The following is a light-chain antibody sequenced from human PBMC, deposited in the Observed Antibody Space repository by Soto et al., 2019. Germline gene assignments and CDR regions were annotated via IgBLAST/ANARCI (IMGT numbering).Light chain of an antibody. J-gene: IGLJ2*01. Sequence: SYELTQPPSVSVAPGKTARITCGGNNIGSKSVHWYQQKPGQAPVLVIYYDSDRPSGIPERFSGSNSGNTATLTISRVEAGDEADHYCQVWDSSSALVFGGGTKVTVL. CDR1: NIGSKS. CDR3: QVWDSSSALV. CDR2: YDS. V-gene: IGLV3-21*04.